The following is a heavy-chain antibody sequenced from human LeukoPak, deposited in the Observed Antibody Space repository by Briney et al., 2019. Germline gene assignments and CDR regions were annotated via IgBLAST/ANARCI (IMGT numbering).Heavy chain of an antibody. Sequence: SQTLSLTCAISGDSASSNSVTWNWIRQSPSRGLEWLGRTYYRSTWYNDYAVSVRGRITVNPDTSKNQFSLHLNSVTPEDTAVYYCARRLTQYDCFDPWGQGILVTVSS. J-gene: IGHJ5*02. CDR1: GDSASSNSVT. V-gene: IGHV6-1*01. CDR2: TYYRSTWYN. CDR3: ARRLTQYDCFDP. D-gene: IGHD2-2*01.